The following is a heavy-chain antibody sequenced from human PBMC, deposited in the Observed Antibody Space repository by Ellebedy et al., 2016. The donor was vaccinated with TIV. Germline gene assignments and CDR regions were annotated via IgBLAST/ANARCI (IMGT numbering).Heavy chain of an antibody. CDR3: ARYAGSYADY. J-gene: IGHJ4*02. CDR1: GYTLTTYG. V-gene: IGHV1-18*01. D-gene: IGHD1-26*01. CDR2: ISGYTGNT. Sequence: ASVKVSCKASGYTLTTYGIGWVRQAPGQGLEWMGWISGYTGNTNYARKFMGRVLMTTDTSTNTAYMELRTLTTDDTAMFYCARYAGSYADYWGQGTLATVSS.